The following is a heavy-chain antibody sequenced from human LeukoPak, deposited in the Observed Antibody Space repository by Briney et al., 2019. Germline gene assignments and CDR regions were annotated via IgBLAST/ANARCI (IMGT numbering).Heavy chain of an antibody. CDR3: ARVDYDFWSGYSDAFDI. D-gene: IGHD3-3*01. CDR2: IYYSGGT. Sequence: PSETLSLTCTVSGGSSSSSSYYWGWIRQPPGKGLGWVGSIYYSGGTYYNPSLKSRVTISVDTSKNQFSLKLSSVTAADTAVYYCARVDYDFWSGYSDAFDIWGQGTMVTVSS. J-gene: IGHJ3*02. CDR1: GGSSSSSSYY. V-gene: IGHV4-39*01.